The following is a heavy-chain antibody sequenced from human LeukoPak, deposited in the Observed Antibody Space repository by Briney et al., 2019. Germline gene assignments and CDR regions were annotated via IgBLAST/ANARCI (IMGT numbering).Heavy chain of an antibody. CDR3: ARPYYYGSGSYYNSQYYFDY. J-gene: IGHJ4*02. CDR2: IYPGDSDT. Sequence: GESLQISCQGSGYSFNSYWIGWVRPMPGKGLEWMGIIYPGDSDTRYSPSFQGQVTVSADKSISTAYLQWSSLKASDTAMYYCARPYYYGSGSYYNSQYYFDYWGQGTLVTVSS. V-gene: IGHV5-51*01. CDR1: GYSFNSYW. D-gene: IGHD3-10*01.